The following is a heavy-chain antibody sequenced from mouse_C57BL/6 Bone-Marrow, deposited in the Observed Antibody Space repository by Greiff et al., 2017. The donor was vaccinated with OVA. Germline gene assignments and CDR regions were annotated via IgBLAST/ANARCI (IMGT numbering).Heavy chain of an antibody. J-gene: IGHJ2*01. Sequence: QVQLQQPGAELVKPGASVKLSCKASGYTFTSYWMHWVKQRPGQGLEWIGMIHPNSGSTNYNEKLKSKATLTVDKSSSTAYMQLSSLTSEDSAVDYCALITTVAVDYWGQGTTLTVSS. CDR3: ALITTVAVDY. V-gene: IGHV1-64*01. CDR2: IHPNSGST. CDR1: GYTFTSYW. D-gene: IGHD1-1*01.